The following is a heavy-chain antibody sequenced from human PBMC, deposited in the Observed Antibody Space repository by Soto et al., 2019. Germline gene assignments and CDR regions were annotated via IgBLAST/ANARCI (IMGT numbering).Heavy chain of an antibody. CDR1: GGTFSSYA. CDR3: ARFLVATKFGALSYFDY. V-gene: IGHV1-69*13. Sequence: GASVKVSCKASGGTFSSYAISWVRQAPGKGLEWMGGIIPIFGTANYAQKFQGRVTITADESTSTAYMELSSLRSEDTAVYYCARFLVATKFGALSYFDYWGQGTLVTVSS. J-gene: IGHJ4*02. CDR2: IIPIFGTA. D-gene: IGHD5-12*01.